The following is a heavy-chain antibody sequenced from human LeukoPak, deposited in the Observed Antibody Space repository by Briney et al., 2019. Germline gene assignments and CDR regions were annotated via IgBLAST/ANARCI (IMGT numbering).Heavy chain of an antibody. J-gene: IGHJ4*02. CDR2: IIPIFGTA. D-gene: IGHD3-22*01. CDR3: ALASRRGYYYDSSGYYYNFDY. V-gene: IGHV1-69*01. Sequence: SVKVSCKASGGTFSSYAISWVRQAPGQGREWMGGIIPIFGTANYAQKFQGRVTITADESTSTAYMELSSLRSEDTAVYYCALASRRGYYYDSSGYYYNFDYWGQGTLVTVSS. CDR1: GGTFSSYA.